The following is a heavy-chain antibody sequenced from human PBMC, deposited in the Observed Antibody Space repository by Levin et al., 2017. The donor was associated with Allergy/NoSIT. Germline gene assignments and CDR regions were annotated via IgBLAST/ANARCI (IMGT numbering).Heavy chain of an antibody. V-gene: IGHV3-23*01. CDR2: ISGSGGRT. J-gene: IGHJ4*02. CDR1: GFTFSNYA. Sequence: PGGSLRLSCAASGFTFSNYAMSWVRQAPGKGLEWVSAISGSGGRTNYVDSVKGRFTISRDNSKNTLYLQMNSLRAEDTAVYYCAKDLGDGSSWYCFDYWGQGTLVTVSS. CDR3: AKDLGDGSSWYCFDY. D-gene: IGHD6-13*01.